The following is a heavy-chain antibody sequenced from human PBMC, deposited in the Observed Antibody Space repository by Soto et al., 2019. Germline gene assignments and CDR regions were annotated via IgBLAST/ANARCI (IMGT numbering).Heavy chain of an antibody. CDR1: GFTFSSYD. J-gene: IGHJ6*02. V-gene: IGHV3-13*01. Sequence: GGSLRLSFAASGFTFSSYDMHWVRQATGKGLEWVSSIGTAGDTYYPVSVKGLFNISRENAKNSLYLQMNSLIAGDTAVYYCANLIAAAGILPSYYGMHXWGQGTTVTVS. CDR3: ANLIAAAGILPSYYGMHX. D-gene: IGHD6-13*01. CDR2: IGTAGDT.